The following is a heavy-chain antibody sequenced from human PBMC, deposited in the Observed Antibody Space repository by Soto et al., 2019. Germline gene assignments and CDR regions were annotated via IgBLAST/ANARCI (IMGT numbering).Heavy chain of an antibody. J-gene: IGHJ4*02. CDR3: ARTPTVTTIYFDY. CDR2: INAGNGNT. D-gene: IGHD4-17*01. Sequence: ASVKVSCKASGYTFTSYAMHWVRQAPGQRLEWMGWINAGNGNTKYSQKFQGRVTITRDTSASTAYMELSSLRSEGTAVYYCARTPTVTTIYFDYWGQGTLVTVSS. V-gene: IGHV1-3*01. CDR1: GYTFTSYA.